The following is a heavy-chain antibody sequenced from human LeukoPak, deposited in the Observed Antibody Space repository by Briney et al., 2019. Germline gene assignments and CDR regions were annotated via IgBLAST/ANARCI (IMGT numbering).Heavy chain of an antibody. CDR2: IFYSGAT. D-gene: IGHD1/OR15-1a*01. J-gene: IGHJ3*02. CDR3: ARNNYYVGSPNNDAFYI. V-gene: IGHV4-59*01. CDR1: GGSISDNY. Sequence: SETLSLTCTVSGGSISDNYWSWIRQPPGKGLEWLAYIFYSGATKYNPSLKSRVTASLDTTKKQFSLRLRSVTAASTGLYYCARNNYYVGSPNNDAFYIWGQGTMVTVS.